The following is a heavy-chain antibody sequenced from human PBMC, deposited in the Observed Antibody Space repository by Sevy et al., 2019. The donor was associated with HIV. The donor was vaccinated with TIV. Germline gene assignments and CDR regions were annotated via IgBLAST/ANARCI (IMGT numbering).Heavy chain of an antibody. D-gene: IGHD6-13*01. CDR3: ARMGSSWYEFDY. V-gene: IGHV1-46*03. CDR2: INPSGGST. J-gene: IGHJ4*02. Sequence: ASVKVSYKASGYTFTSYYMHWVRQAPGQGLEWMGIINPSGGSTSYAQKFQGRVTMTRDTSTRTVYMELTSLRSEDTAVYYCARMGSSWYEFDYWGQGTLVTVSS. CDR1: GYTFTSYY.